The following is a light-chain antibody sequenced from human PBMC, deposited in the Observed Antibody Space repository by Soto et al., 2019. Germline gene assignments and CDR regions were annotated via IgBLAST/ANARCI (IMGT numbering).Light chain of an antibody. CDR3: QQFHYWWT. CDR1: QAINNN. CDR2: GAS. Sequence: EIVLTQSPTTLSLSPGERATLSCRASQAINNNVAWYQLKDGQVPRLLIYGASTRAADVPARFSGSGSGTEFTLTISSLQSEDFAFYYCQQFHYWWTFGQGSKVDIK. V-gene: IGKV3-15*01. J-gene: IGKJ1*01.